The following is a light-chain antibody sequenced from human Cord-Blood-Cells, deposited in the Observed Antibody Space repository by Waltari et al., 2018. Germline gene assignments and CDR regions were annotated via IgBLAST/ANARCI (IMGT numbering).Light chain of an antibody. Sequence: EIVMTQSPATLSVSPGERATLSCRASQSVSSNLAWYQQKPGQAPRLLNYGSSTRATGIPARFSGRGSWKEFHLTHSSPPFEDFAVYYCQQENNWASDSFGQGTKLEIK. V-gene: IGKV3-15*01. CDR2: GSS. CDR1: QSVSSN. CDR3: QQENNWASDS. J-gene: IGKJ2*03.